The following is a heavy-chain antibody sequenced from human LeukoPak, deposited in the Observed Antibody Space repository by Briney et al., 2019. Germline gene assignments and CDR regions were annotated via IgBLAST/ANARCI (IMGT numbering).Heavy chain of an antibody. D-gene: IGHD5-18*01. J-gene: IGHJ4*02. CDR2: IYYSGST. Sequence: SETLSLTCTVSGGSISSGGYYWSWIRQHPGKGQEWIGYIYYSGSTYYNPSLKSRVTISVDTSKNQFSLKLSSVTAADTAVYYCAGLGGDTAMAFDYWGQGTLVTVSS. V-gene: IGHV4-31*03. CDR3: AGLGGDTAMAFDY. CDR1: GGSISSGGYY.